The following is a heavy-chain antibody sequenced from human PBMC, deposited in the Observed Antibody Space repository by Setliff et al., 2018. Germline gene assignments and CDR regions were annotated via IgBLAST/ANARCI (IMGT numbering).Heavy chain of an antibody. V-gene: IGHV1-18*04. D-gene: IGHD3-3*01. CDR3: ARSRSNFWSGYFNWFDP. Sequence: ASVKVSCKASGYTFTGYYMHWVRQAPGQGLEWMGWISPYNSNTNYAQNFQGRVTMTTDTSTSTAYMELRSLRSDDTAMYYCARSRSNFWSGYFNWFDPWGQGTLVTVSS. CDR2: ISPYNSNT. CDR1: GYTFTGYY. J-gene: IGHJ5*02.